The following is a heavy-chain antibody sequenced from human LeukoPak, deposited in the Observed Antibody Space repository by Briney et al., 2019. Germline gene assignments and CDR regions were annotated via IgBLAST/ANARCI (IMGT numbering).Heavy chain of an antibody. CDR1: GFTSSSYA. CDR2: ISWNSAGI. V-gene: IGHV3-9*02. CDR3: AKDKELSDYYFDY. D-gene: IGHD3-16*02. J-gene: IGHJ4*02. Sequence: QTGGSLRLSCAASGFTSSSYAMHWVRQAPGKGLEWVSSISWNSAGIGYADSVKGRFTISRDNAKNSLYLQMNSLRAEDTALYYCAKDKELSDYYFDYWGQGTLVTVSS.